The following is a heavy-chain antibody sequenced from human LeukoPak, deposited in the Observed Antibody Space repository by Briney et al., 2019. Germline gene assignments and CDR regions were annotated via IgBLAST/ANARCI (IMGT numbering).Heavy chain of an antibody. D-gene: IGHD4-23*01. CDR3: PSGGNWDLYYFDY. CDR1: GFTIFSY. Sequence: GGSLRLSCAASGFTIFSYMNWVRQAPGKGLEWVSVIYSGGGGITYYADSVKGRFTISRDNSKNTLYLQMNSLRAEDTAVYYCPSGGNWDLYYFDYWGQGTLVTVSS. J-gene: IGHJ4*02. V-gene: IGHV3-53*01. CDR2: IYSGGGGIT.